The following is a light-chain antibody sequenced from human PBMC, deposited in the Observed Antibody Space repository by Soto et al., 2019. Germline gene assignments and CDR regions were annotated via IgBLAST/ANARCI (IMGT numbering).Light chain of an antibody. J-gene: IGKJ1*01. CDR3: QQYGSSPT. CDR2: DAS. Sequence: DIQMTQSPSTLSASVGDRVTITCRASQSISSWLAWYQQKSGKAPKLLIYDASSLESGVPSRFSGSGSGTEFTLTISSLQPDDFATYYCQQYGSSPTFGQGTTVEIK. V-gene: IGKV1-5*01. CDR1: QSISSW.